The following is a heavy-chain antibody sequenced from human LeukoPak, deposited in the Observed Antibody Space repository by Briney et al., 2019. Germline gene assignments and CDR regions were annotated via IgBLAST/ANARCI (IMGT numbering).Heavy chain of an antibody. CDR3: ARGRGSGHKENWFDP. Sequence: ASVKVPCKASGYTFTTYHINWVRQATGQGLEWMGWVNPNSGNTGYAQKFQGRVTMTRNTSISTAYMELSSLRSEDTAVYYCARGRGSGHKENWFDPWGQGTLVTVSS. J-gene: IGHJ5*02. CDR2: VNPNSGNT. CDR1: GYTFTTYH. D-gene: IGHD6-19*01. V-gene: IGHV1-8*01.